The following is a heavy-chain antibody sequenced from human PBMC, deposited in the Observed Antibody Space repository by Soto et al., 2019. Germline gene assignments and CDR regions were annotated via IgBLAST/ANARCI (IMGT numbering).Heavy chain of an antibody. CDR3: ATSPDDILTGYPIYGY. J-gene: IGHJ4*02. CDR1: GYSISSGYY. Sequence: SETLSLTCAVSGYSISSGYYWSWIRRPPGKGLEWIGEINHSGSTNYNPSLKSRVTISVDTSKNQFSLRLSSVTAADTAVYYCATSPDDILTGYPIYGYWGQGTLVTVSS. CDR2: INHSGST. V-gene: IGHV4-34*01. D-gene: IGHD3-9*01.